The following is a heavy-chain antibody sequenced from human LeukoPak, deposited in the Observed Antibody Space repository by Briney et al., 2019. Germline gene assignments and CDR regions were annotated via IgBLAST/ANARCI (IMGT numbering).Heavy chain of an antibody. D-gene: IGHD3-10*01. Sequence: GMSLRLFCAASGFTFRSYGMHWVRQARGKGLEWVAVISYDGSNKYYADSVKGRFTISRDNSKNTLYLQMNSLRAEDTAVYYCAKSHYRGFGELFSNFDYWGQGTPVTVSS. J-gene: IGHJ4*02. V-gene: IGHV3-30*18. CDR3: AKSHYRGFGELFSNFDY. CDR1: GFTFRSYG. CDR2: ISYDGSNK.